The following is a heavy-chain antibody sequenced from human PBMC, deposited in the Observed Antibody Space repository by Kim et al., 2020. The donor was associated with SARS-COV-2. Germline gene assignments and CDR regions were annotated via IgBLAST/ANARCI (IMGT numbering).Heavy chain of an antibody. Sequence: SETLSLTCAVYGGSFSGYYWSWIRQPPGKGLEWIGEINHSGSTNYNPSLKSRVTISVDTSKNQFSLKLSSVTAADTAVYYCARYYYYYYMDVWGKGTTVTVSS. V-gene: IGHV4-34*01. CDR3: ARYYYYYYMDV. J-gene: IGHJ6*03. CDR1: GGSFSGYY. CDR2: INHSGST.